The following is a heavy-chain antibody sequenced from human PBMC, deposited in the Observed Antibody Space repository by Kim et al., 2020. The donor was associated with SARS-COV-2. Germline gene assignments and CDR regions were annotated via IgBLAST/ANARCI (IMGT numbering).Heavy chain of an antibody. V-gene: IGHV4-34*01. CDR2: INHSGST. D-gene: IGHD3-10*01. CDR3: ARRLKVRGVIPYYFDY. Sequence: SETLSLTCAVYGGSFSGYYWSWIRQPPGKGLEWIGEINHSGSTNYNPSLKSRVTISVDTSKNQFSLKLSSVTAADTAVYYCARRLKVRGVIPYYFDYWGQGTLVTVSS. J-gene: IGHJ4*02. CDR1: GGSFSGYY.